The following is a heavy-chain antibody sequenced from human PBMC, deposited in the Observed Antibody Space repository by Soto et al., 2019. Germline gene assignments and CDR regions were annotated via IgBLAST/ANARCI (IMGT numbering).Heavy chain of an antibody. CDR3: ARTGYSSGRFDY. V-gene: IGHV4-30-4*08. J-gene: IGHJ4*02. CDR2: IYYSGST. CDR1: GGSLSSGAYY. Sequence: SETLSLTCTVSGGSLSSGAYYWSWIRQHPGKGLEWIGYIYYSGSTYYNPSLESRVTLSVDTSTKQFSLKVSSVTAADTAVYYCARTGYSSGRFDYCGQGTLVTVS. D-gene: IGHD6-19*01.